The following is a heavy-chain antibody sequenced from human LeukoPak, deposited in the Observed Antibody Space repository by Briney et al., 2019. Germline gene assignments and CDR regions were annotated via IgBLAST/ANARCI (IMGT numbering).Heavy chain of an antibody. Sequence: GGCLRFSCAASGFTFSDYYMSWIRQAPGKGLEWVSYISSSGSTIYYADSVKGRFTISRDNAKKSLYLQMNSLRAEDTAVYYCARVKYYYDSSGYYEYYFDYWGQGTLVTVSS. CDR3: ARVKYYYDSSGYYEYYFDY. CDR2: ISSSGSTI. CDR1: GFTFSDYY. D-gene: IGHD3-22*01. J-gene: IGHJ4*02. V-gene: IGHV3-11*01.